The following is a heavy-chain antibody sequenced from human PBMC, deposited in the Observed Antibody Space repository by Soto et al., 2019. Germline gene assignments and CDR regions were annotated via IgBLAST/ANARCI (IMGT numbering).Heavy chain of an antibody. V-gene: IGHV1-18*01. Sequence: QDQLVQSGAEVKKPGASVKVSCKASGYTFNNYGITWVRQAPGQGLEWMGWISPYNGHTNYAQKLQSRVTMTTDTSTSTAYMELRSLRSDDTAVYYCARHRNFFDYWGQGTLVTVSS. CDR2: ISPYNGHT. J-gene: IGHJ4*02. CDR1: GYTFNNYG. CDR3: ARHRNFFDY.